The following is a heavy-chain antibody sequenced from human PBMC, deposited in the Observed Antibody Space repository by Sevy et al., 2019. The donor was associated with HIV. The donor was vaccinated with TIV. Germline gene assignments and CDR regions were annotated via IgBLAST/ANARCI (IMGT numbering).Heavy chain of an antibody. Sequence: GGSLRLSCVASGFIFSSYEMNWVRQAPGKGLEWVSYISNSGDTISYSDSVRGRFTISRDNARNSLYLQMNSLRAEDTAVYYCARDLPPSATVVQHFDCWGQGNLVTVSS. D-gene: IGHD2-21*01. CDR3: ARDLPPSATVVQHFDC. J-gene: IGHJ4*02. CDR2: ISNSGDTI. V-gene: IGHV3-48*03. CDR1: GFIFSSYE.